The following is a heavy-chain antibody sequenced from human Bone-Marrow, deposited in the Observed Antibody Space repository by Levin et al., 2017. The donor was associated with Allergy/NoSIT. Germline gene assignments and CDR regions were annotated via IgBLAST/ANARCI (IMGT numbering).Heavy chain of an antibody. V-gene: IGHV3-23*01. CDR1: GFTFSNYG. CDR3: AKCNWMIVLENDAFDV. D-gene: IGHD1-20*01. Sequence: AGGSLRLSCEASGFTFSNYGMTWVRQAPGKGLEWVSAIVGRGDITYYADSVKGRFTISRDNSKNTVYLQMDNLRADDTAVYYCAKCNWMIVLENDAFDVWGRGTMVTVSS. J-gene: IGHJ3*01. CDR2: IVGRGDIT.